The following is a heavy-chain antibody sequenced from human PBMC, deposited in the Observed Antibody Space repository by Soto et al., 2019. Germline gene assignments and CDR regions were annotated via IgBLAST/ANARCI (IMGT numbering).Heavy chain of an antibody. V-gene: IGHV3-74*01. J-gene: IGHJ5*02. CDR2: INRDGSTT. Sequence: EVQLVESVGGLVQPGGSLRLSCAASGFTFSSYWMHWVRQAPGKGLVWVSRINRDGSTTTYADSVKGRFTISRDNAKNTLYLQMNSLRADDTAVYYCARVATGSYNWFDPWGQGTLVTVSS. CDR1: GFTFSSYW. CDR3: ARVATGSYNWFDP. D-gene: IGHD1-26*01.